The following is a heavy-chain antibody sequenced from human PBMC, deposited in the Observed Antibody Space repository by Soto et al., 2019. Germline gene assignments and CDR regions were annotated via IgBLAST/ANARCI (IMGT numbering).Heavy chain of an antibody. CDR1: GYTFTVYY. Sequence: QVQLVQSGAEVKKPGASVNVSCKASGYTFTVYYMHWVRQAPGQGLEWMGWINPKSGGTMYPQKFQGRVTMTWATSISTAYMALTRLRSDDTDVYYCARDLAKGGGSAGFDYWGQGTLVTVSS. CDR2: INPKSGGT. CDR3: ARDLAKGGGSAGFDY. J-gene: IGHJ4*02. V-gene: IGHV1-2*02. D-gene: IGHD1-26*01.